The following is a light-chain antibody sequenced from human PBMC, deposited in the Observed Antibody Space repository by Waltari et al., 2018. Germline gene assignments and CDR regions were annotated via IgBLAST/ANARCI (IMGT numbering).Light chain of an antibody. J-gene: IGLJ2*01. CDR1: SSDVGGYNY. Sequence: QSALTQPRSVSGSPGQSVTISCTGTSSDVGGYNYVSWYQQHPGKAPKLMIYDVSKRPAGVPDRVSGSKSCNTASLTVSGLQAEDEDDYYSCSYAGSFVVFGGGTKLTVL. V-gene: IGLV2-11*01. CDR3: CSYAGSFVV. CDR2: DVS.